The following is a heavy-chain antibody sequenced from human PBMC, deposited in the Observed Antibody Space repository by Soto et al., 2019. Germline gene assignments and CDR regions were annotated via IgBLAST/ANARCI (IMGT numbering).Heavy chain of an antibody. Sequence: QVQLQESGPGLVKPSQTLSLTCTVSGGSISSGDYYWSWIRQHPGKGLEWIGYIYYSGSTYYNPSLYSRVTISVETSKIQFSLKLSSVTAADTAVYYCARENDSSGYSSWFDPWGQGTLVTVSS. V-gene: IGHV4-31*03. D-gene: IGHD3-22*01. CDR1: GGSISSGDYY. CDR3: ARENDSSGYSSWFDP. J-gene: IGHJ5*02. CDR2: IYYSGST.